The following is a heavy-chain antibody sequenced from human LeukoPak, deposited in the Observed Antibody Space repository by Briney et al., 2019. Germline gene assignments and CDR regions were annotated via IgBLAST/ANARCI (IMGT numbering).Heavy chain of an antibody. D-gene: IGHD1-26*01. CDR3: ARDSGSGSNDY. CDR2: ISAGSGNT. CDR1: GYTFTSYA. J-gene: IGHJ4*02. V-gene: IGHV1-3*01. Sequence: ASVKVSCKASGYTFTSYAIHWVRQAPGQRLEWMGWISAGSGNTKYSQNFQGRVTFISNTSATTAFMELSSLRSEDAAVYYCARDSGSGSNDYWGQGTLVTVSS.